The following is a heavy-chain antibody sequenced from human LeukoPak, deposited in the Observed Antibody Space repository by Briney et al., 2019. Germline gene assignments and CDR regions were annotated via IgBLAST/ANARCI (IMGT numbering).Heavy chain of an antibody. CDR3: ARDSAITIFFTPLMDV. Sequence: GGSLRLSCAASGFTFSSYGMHWVRQAPGKGLEWVAVISYDGTDKYCADSVKGRFTISRDNSKNTLYLQMNSLRAEDTAVYYCARDSAITIFFTPLMDVWGQGTTVTVSS. J-gene: IGHJ6*02. CDR2: ISYDGTDK. V-gene: IGHV3-30*19. CDR1: GFTFSSYG. D-gene: IGHD3-9*01.